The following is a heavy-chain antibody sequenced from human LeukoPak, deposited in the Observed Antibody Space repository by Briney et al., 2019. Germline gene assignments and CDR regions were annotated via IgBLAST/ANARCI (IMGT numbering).Heavy chain of an antibody. V-gene: IGHV3-23*01. CDR3: AKDGGLWVSAHWGDS. D-gene: IGHD7-27*01. J-gene: IGHJ4*02. Sequence: GGSLRLSCAASGFTVDSNDLSWVRQAPGKGLKWVSTITTGDGNTYYADSVKGRFTVSRDDSKNTLYLQMNSLRAEDTAVYYCAKDGGLWVSAHWGDSWGRGTLVTVSS. CDR2: ITTGDGNT. CDR1: GFTVDSND.